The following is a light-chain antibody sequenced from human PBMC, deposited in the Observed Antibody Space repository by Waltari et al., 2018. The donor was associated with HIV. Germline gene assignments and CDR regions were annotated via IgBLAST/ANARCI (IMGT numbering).Light chain of an antibody. CDR3: SSYTSISTLV. Sequence: QSALTQPASVSGSPGQSITISCTGTSSDVGRYDYVSWYQQHPGKAPKYMIYEVINLPSGVSKRFSGSKSGNTASLTISGLQAEDEADYYCSSYTSISTLVFGGGTKLTVL. CDR1: SSDVGRYDY. J-gene: IGLJ3*02. V-gene: IGLV2-14*01. CDR2: EVI.